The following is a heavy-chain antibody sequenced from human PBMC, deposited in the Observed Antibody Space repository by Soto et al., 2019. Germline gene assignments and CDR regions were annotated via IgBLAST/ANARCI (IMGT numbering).Heavy chain of an antibody. CDR2: IKQDGSEK. Sequence: GGSLRLSCAASGFTCSSYWMSWVRQAPGKGLEWVANIKQDGSEKYYVDSGKGRFTICRDHAENSLYLQMNSLRDEDTAVYYSARASYYDFDCSYGMDVWGQGTTVTVSS. J-gene: IGHJ6*02. V-gene: IGHV3-7*01. CDR3: ARASYYDFDCSYGMDV. CDR1: GFTCSSYW. D-gene: IGHD3-3*01.